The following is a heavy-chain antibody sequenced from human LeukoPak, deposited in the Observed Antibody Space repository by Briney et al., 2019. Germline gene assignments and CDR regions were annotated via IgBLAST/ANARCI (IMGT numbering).Heavy chain of an antibody. J-gene: IGHJ5*02. D-gene: IGHD2-21*01. Sequence: ASVKVSCKASGYTFTDYYIHWVRQAPGQGLEWMGWINPNSGGTNYAQKFQGRVTMTRDTSISTAYMELSRLRSDDTAVYYCARGRILRFNWFDPWGQGNLVNVSS. V-gene: IGHV1-2*02. CDR1: GYTFTDYY. CDR3: ARGRILRFNWFDP. CDR2: INPNSGGT.